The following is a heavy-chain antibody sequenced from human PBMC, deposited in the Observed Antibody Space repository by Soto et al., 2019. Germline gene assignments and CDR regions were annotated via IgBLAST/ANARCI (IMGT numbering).Heavy chain of an antibody. Sequence: QVQLQESGPGLVKPSGTLSLTCAVSGGSISSSNWWSWVRQPPGKGLEWIGEIYHSGSTNYNPSLKSRVTISVDKSKNQFSLKLSSVTAADTAVYYCARFPYYDILTGYSLPYYYYGMDVWGQGTTVTVSS. J-gene: IGHJ6*02. CDR2: IYHSGST. V-gene: IGHV4-4*02. CDR3: ARFPYYDILTGYSLPYYYYGMDV. D-gene: IGHD3-9*01. CDR1: GGSISSSNW.